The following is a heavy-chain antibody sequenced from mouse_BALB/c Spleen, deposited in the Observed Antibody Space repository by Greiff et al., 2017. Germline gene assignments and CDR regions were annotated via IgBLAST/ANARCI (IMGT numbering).Heavy chain of an antibody. Sequence: QVQLKQPGAELVRPGASVKLSCKASGYTFTSYWINWVKQRPGQGLEWIGNIYPSDSYTNYNQKFKDKATLTVDKSSSTAYMQLSSPTSEDSAVYYCTRWISYWYFDVWAQGPRSPSPQ. CDR2: IYPSDSYT. J-gene: IGHJ1*01. V-gene: IGHV1-69*02. D-gene: IGHD2-4*01. CDR3: TRWISYWYFDV. CDR1: GYTFTSYW.